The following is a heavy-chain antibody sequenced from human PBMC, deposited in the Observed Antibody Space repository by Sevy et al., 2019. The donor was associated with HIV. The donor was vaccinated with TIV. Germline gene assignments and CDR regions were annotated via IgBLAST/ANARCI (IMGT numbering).Heavy chain of an antibody. CDR3: ARDRFIFGSGPPDS. V-gene: IGHV1-2*02. D-gene: IGHD2-15*01. CDR1: GFSFTAYF. CDR2: IKPNSGGT. Sequence: ASVKVSCEASGFSFTAYFIHWVRQAPGQGLEWMGWIKPNSGGTNYAQKFQGRVTMTSDASISAAYMELTSLPSDDTAVYYCARDRFIFGSGPPDSWGQGTLVTVSS. J-gene: IGHJ4*02.